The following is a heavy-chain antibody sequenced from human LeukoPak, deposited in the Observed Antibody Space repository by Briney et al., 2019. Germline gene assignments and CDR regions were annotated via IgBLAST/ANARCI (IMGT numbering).Heavy chain of an antibody. CDR2: INHSGST. D-gene: IGHD6-13*01. CDR3: AKGNLVAAAGTYYFDY. Sequence: PSETLSLTCTVSGGSISSGGYYWSWIRQPPGKGLEWIGEINHSGSTNYNPSLKSRVTISVDTSKNQFSLKLSSVTAADTAVYYCAKGNLVAAAGTYYFDYWGQGTLVTVSS. CDR1: GGSISSGGYY. J-gene: IGHJ4*02. V-gene: IGHV4-39*07.